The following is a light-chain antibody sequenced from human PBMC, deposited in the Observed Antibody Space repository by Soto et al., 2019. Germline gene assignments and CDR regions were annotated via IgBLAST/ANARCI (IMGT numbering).Light chain of an antibody. CDR1: SSDVGGYNY. J-gene: IGLJ1*01. V-gene: IGLV2-8*01. Sequence: QSALTQPPSASGSPGQSVTISCTGTSSDVGGYNYVSWYQQHPGKAPKLMIYEVSKRPSGVPDRFSGSKSGNTASLTVSELQAEDEAVYYCSSYAGRNNFVFGTGTKVTVL. CDR3: SSYAGRNNFV. CDR2: EVS.